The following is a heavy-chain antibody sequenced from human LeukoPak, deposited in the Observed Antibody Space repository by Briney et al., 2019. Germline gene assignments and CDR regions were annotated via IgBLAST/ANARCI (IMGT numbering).Heavy chain of an antibody. V-gene: IGHV1-2*02. CDR2: INPNSGGT. J-gene: IGHJ4*02. D-gene: IGHD6-13*01. CDR1: GYTFTSYA. CDR3: ARDPVEMGYRNQYYFDY. Sequence: GASVKVSCKASGYTFTSYAMHWVHQAPGQGLEWMGWINPNSGGTNYAQKFQGRVTMTRDTSISTAYMELSRLRSDDTAVYYCARDPVEMGYRNQYYFDYWGQGTLVTVSS.